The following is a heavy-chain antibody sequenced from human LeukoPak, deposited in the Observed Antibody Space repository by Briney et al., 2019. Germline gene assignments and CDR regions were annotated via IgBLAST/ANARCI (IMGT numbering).Heavy chain of an antibody. V-gene: IGHV1-2*04. CDR1: GYTFTGFY. Sequence: KVSCKASGYTFTGFYIHWVRQAPGQGLEWMGWIYSDSGDTNYAQKFQGCVTMTRDTSISTAYLELSRLTSDDTAVYYCARDLSYCSSTSCSVLNWFDPWGQGTLVTVSS. D-gene: IGHD2-2*01. J-gene: IGHJ5*02. CDR3: ARDLSYCSSTSCSVLNWFDP. CDR2: IYSDSGDT.